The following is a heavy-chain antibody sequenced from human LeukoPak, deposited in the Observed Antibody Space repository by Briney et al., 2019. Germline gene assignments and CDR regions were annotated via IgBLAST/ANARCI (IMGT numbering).Heavy chain of an antibody. CDR1: GGSISSGDYY. Sequence: SQTLSLTCTVSGGSISSGDYYWSWIRQPPGKGLEWIVYIYYSGSTYYNPSLKSRVTISVDTSKNQFSLKLSSVTAADTAVYYCARESXXCSGGSCYDGFWYFDLWGRGTLVTVSS. CDR3: ARESXXCSGGSCYDGFWYFDL. J-gene: IGHJ2*01. V-gene: IGHV4-30-4*01. CDR2: IYYSGST. D-gene: IGHD2-15*01.